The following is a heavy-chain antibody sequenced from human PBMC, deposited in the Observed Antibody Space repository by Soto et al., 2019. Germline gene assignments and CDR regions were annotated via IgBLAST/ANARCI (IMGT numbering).Heavy chain of an antibody. J-gene: IGHJ4*02. D-gene: IGHD5-12*01. Sequence: SETLSLTCTVSGGSISSYYWSWIRQPPGKGLEWIGYIYYSGSTNYNPSLKSRVTISVDTSKNQFSLKLSSVTAADTAVYYCARQGLRSGYDFDPTYFDYWGQGTLVTVSS. CDR3: ARQGLRSGYDFDPTYFDY. CDR1: GGSISSYY. CDR2: IYYSGST. V-gene: IGHV4-59*08.